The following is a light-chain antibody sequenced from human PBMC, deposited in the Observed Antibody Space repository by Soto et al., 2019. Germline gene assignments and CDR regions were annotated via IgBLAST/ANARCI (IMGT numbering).Light chain of an antibody. CDR2: GNS. CDR3: QSYGSSLSGTYV. J-gene: IGLJ2*01. Sequence: QSVLTQPPSVSGAPGQRVTISCTGSSSNIGAGYDVHWYQQLPGTAPKLLIYGNSNRPSGVPDRFSGSKSGTSATLALTGLQAEDEADYYCQSYGSSLSGTYVFGTGTKLTVL. V-gene: IGLV1-40*01. CDR1: SSNIGAGYD.